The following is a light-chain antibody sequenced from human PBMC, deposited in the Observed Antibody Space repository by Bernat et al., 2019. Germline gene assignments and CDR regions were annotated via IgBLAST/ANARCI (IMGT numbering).Light chain of an antibody. Sequence: QSALTQPASVSGSPGQSITISCTGTSSDVGGYNYVSWYQQHPGRAPKLMIYDVHDRPSGISNRFSGSKSGNTASLTISELLAEDEADYYCSSYTSSSTLVFGGGTRLTVL. J-gene: IGLJ3*02. CDR1: SSDVGGYNY. CDR2: DVH. V-gene: IGLV2-14*03. CDR3: SSYTSSSTLV.